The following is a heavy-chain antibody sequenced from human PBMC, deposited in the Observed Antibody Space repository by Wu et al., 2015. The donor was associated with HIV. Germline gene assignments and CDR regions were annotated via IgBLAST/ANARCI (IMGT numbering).Heavy chain of an antibody. D-gene: IGHD3-22*01. V-gene: IGHV1-2*02. CDR3: ERDYYDSRGSVVREDL. J-gene: IGHJ4*02. CDR1: GFIFKDYY. Sequence: QVHLLQSGAEVKRPGASVKVSCKASGFIFKDYYIHWLRQAPGQGLEWLGWINPNSSDTDYGQKFLGRGSTLDQGRRPPKQAYMELNSLTSDDTAMYYCERDYYDSRGSVVREDLWGQGTLIIVSS. CDR2: INPNSSDT.